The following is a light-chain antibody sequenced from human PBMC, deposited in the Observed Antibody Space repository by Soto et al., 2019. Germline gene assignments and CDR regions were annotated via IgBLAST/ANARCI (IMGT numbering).Light chain of an antibody. Sequence: QSALTQPRSVSGSPGQSVTISCTGTSSDIGGYKYVSWYQQHPGKAPKLMIYDVSVRPSGVPDRFSGSKSGNTASLTISGLQAEDEADYYCCSYAGSYTWVFGGGTQLTVL. J-gene: IGLJ3*02. CDR2: DVS. CDR1: SSDIGGYKY. CDR3: CSYAGSYTWV. V-gene: IGLV2-11*01.